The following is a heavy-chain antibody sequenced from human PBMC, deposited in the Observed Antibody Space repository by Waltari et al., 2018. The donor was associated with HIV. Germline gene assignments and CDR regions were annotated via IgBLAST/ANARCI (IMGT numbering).Heavy chain of an antibody. V-gene: IGHV1-8*01. J-gene: IGHJ4*02. CDR2: MNPNRGNT. D-gene: IGHD5-18*01. Sequence: QVQLVQSGAEVKKPGASVKVSCKASGYTFTSYDINWVRQATGQGLEWMGWMNPNRGNTGYAQKFQGRVTMTRNTSISTAYMELSSLRSEDTGVYYCARGREYSYGSLFDYWGQGTPVTVSS. CDR1: GYTFTSYD. CDR3: ARGREYSYGSLFDY.